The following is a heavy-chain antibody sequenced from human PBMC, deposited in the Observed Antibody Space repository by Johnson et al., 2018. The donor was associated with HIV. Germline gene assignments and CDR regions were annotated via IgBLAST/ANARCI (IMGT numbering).Heavy chain of an antibody. CDR2: ISGSGGSI. Sequence: VQLVESGGGVVQPGGSLRLSCAASGFTFSSYGMHWVRQAPGKGLEWVSAISGSGGSIFYADSVKGRFTISRDNSKNTLYLQMNSLRADDTAVYHCARGHSDLVTASDIWGHGTMVTVSS. CDR3: ARGHSDLVTASDI. D-gene: IGHD2-21*02. V-gene: IGHV3-23*04. CDR1: GFTFSSYG. J-gene: IGHJ3*02.